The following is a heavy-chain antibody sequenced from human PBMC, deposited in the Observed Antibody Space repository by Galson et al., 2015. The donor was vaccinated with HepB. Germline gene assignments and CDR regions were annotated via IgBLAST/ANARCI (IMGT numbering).Heavy chain of an antibody. J-gene: IGHJ6*02. CDR3: TTALYYYYYAMDV. CDR1: TLTFTNAW. CDR2: IKSKTDGETT. V-gene: IGHV3-15*01. Sequence: SLRLSCAASTLTFTNAWMNWVRQAPGKGLEWVGRIKSKTDGETTDYAAPVKGRFTISRDDSKNTLYLQMNSLKTEDTAVYFCTTALYYYYYAMDVWGQGTTVTVSS.